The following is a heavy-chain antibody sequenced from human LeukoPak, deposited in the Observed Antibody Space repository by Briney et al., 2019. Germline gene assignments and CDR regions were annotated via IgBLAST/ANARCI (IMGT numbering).Heavy chain of an antibody. CDR2: INHSGST. J-gene: IGHJ3*02. V-gene: IGHV4-34*01. D-gene: IGHD5-12*01. Sequence: SETLSLTCAVYGGSFSGYYWSWIRQPPGKGLEWIGEINHSGSTNYNPSLKSRVTISVDTSKNQFSLKLSSVTAADTAVYYCARGRYVEMATIGIAKHAFDIWGQGTMVTVSS. CDR3: ARGRYVEMATIGIAKHAFDI. CDR1: GGSFSGYY.